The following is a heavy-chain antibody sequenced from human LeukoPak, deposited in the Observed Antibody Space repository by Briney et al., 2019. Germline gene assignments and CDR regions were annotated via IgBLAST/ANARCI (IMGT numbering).Heavy chain of an antibody. CDR2: ISSSSSTI. D-gene: IGHD5-12*01. CDR3: AKANVDIVATMFDY. Sequence: GGSLRLSCAASGFTFSNYNMNWVRQAPGKGLEWVSYISSSSSTIYYADSVKGRFTISRDNAKNSLYLQMNSLRAEDTALYYCAKANVDIVATMFDYWGQGTLVTVSS. CDR1: GFTFSNYN. V-gene: IGHV3-48*04. J-gene: IGHJ4*02.